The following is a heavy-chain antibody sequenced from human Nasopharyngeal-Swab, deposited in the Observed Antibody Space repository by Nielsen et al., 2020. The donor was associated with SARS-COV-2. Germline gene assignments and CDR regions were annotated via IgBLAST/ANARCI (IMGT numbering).Heavy chain of an antibody. V-gene: IGHV3-13*01. CDR3: ARDRVGSSSWGYYYYGMDV. Sequence: GESLKISCAASGFTFSSYDMHWVRQATGKGLEWVSAIGTAGDTYYPGSVKGRFTISRENAKNSLYLQMNSLRAGDTAVYYCARDRVGSSSWGYYYYGMDVWGQGTTVTVSS. CDR1: GFTFSSYD. J-gene: IGHJ6*02. CDR2: IGTAGDT. D-gene: IGHD6-13*01.